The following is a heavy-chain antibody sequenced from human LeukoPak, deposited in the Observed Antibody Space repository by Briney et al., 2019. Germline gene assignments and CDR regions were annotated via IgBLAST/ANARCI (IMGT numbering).Heavy chain of an antibody. J-gene: IGHJ4*02. CDR1: GFSIGDYA. CDR3: TQTVAGIHDY. D-gene: IGHD6-19*01. Sequence: PGRSLRLSCTVSGFSIGDYAMSWVRQAPGKGLEWVGFIKSKAFRGTTQYAASLKGRFSISRDDFQSIAYLQMNSLKTEDTAVYYCTQTVAGIHDYWGQGTLVTVSS. CDR2: IKSKAFRGTT. V-gene: IGHV3-49*04.